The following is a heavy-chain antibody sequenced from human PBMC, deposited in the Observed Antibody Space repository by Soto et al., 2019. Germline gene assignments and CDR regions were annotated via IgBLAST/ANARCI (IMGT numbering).Heavy chain of an antibody. CDR2: INASGGTR. CDR3: ARGSLLGTSGPFDY. CDR1: GYTFTSHY. Sequence: ASVKVSCKTSGYTFTSHYVHWVRQAPGQGLEWLAIINASGGTRSYAQKFQGRVTVSWDTSTSTAYMGLSSLRSEDTAVYYCARGSLLGTSGPFDYWG. D-gene: IGHD7-27*01. V-gene: IGHV1-46*03. J-gene: IGHJ4*01.